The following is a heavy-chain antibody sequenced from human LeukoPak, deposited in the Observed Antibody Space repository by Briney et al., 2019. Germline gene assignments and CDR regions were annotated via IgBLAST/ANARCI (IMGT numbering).Heavy chain of an antibody. D-gene: IGHD3-16*01. CDR2: ISGSGGST. V-gene: IGHV3-23*01. Sequence: GGSLRLSCAASGFTFSSYAMSWVRQAPGKGLEWGSAISGSGGSTYYADSVKGRFTISRDNAKNSVYLHMSSLRVDDTGLYCCARRGSGSTFYSFDYWGQGALVTVPS. CDR1: GFTFSSYA. J-gene: IGHJ4*02. CDR3: ARRGSGSTFYSFDY.